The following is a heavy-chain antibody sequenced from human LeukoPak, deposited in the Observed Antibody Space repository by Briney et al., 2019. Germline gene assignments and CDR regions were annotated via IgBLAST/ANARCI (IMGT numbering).Heavy chain of an antibody. CDR2: IYYSGST. CDR1: GGSINSSYYY. J-gene: IGHJ4*02. CDR3: ARHANKDRRPFDY. Sequence: SETLSLTCTVSGGSINSSYYYWGWIRQPPGKGLEWIGSIYYSGSTYYNPSLKSRVTISVDTSKNQFSLKLSSVTAADTAVYYCARHANKDRRPFDYWGQGTLVTVSS. V-gene: IGHV4-39*01. D-gene: IGHD4/OR15-4a*01.